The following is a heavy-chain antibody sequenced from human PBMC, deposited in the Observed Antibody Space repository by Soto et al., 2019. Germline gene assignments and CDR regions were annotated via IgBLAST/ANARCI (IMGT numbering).Heavy chain of an antibody. Sequence: GGSLRLSCAASGFTFSTYAMNWVRQAPGKGLEWVSTISGSGGSTHYADSVKGRFTISRDNSKNTLYLQMNSLKAEDTAVYYCATAPPKFIVVIPVAYFDFWGQGTQVTVSS. CDR1: GFTFSTYA. D-gene: IGHD2-15*01. V-gene: IGHV3-23*01. J-gene: IGHJ4*02. CDR2: ISGSGGST. CDR3: ATAPPKFIVVIPVAYFDF.